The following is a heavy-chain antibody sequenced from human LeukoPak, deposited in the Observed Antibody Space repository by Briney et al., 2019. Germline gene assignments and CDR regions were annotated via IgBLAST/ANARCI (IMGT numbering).Heavy chain of an antibody. CDR2: LSGSGITT. V-gene: IGHV3-23*01. D-gene: IGHD6-19*01. J-gene: IGHJ4*01. CDR1: GFTFSNSA. CDR3: AKGIYSSGWSYFDY. Sequence: HPGGSLRLSCAASGFTFSNSAMSWVRQAPGKGLEWVSTLSGSGITTYYADSVKGRFTISRDNSKNTLYLQMNSLRAEDTAVYYCAKGIYSSGWSYFDYRGHGTLVTVSS.